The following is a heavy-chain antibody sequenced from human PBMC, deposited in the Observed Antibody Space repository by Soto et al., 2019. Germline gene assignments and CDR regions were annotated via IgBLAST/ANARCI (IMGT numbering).Heavy chain of an antibody. D-gene: IGHD1-7*01. CDR2: ISYDGSNK. Sequence: QVQLVESGGGVVQPGRSLRLSCAASGFTFSSYGMHWVRQAPGKGLEWVAVISYDGSNKYYADSVKGRFTISRDNSKNTLYLQMNSLRAEDTAVYYWAKKTGSTPHDAFDIWGQGTMVTVSS. V-gene: IGHV3-30*18. CDR1: GFTFSSYG. CDR3: AKKTGSTPHDAFDI. J-gene: IGHJ3*02.